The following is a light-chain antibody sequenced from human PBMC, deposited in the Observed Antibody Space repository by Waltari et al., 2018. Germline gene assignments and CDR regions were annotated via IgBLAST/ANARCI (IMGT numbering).Light chain of an antibody. CDR2: DVT. CDR1: SSHARTYYY. V-gene: IGLV2-14*03. J-gene: IGLJ1*01. Sequence: HSAPTQPASLSGSPGQSITISCTGASSHARTYYYVSLYQQHPGKAPKLRIYDVTKRPSGIANRFSGSKSGNTASLTISGLQAEDEAEYYCSSYTTSSTVYVFGTGTKVTVL. CDR3: SSYTTSSTVYV.